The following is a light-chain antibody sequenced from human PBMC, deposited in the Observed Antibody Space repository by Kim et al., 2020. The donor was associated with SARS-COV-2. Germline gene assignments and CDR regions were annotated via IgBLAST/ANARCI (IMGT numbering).Light chain of an antibody. J-gene: IGLJ1*01. V-gene: IGLV3-21*04. CDR2: HDS. CDR3: QVWDGSTDHYV. Sequence: PGEAAKIPCAGNNIGSKNVQWYQQKAGQAPVLVISHDSDRPSEIPDRFSGSNSGNTATLTISRVEAGDEADYYCQVWDGSTDHYVFGTGTKVNVL. CDR1: NIGSKN.